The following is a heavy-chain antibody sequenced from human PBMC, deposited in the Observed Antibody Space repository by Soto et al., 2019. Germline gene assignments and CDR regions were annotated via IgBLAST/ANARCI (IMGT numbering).Heavy chain of an antibody. V-gene: IGHV1-69*13. D-gene: IGHD5-12*01. Sequence: SVKVSCKASGGTFSSYAISWVRQAPGQGLEWMGGIIPIFGTANYAQKFQGRVTITADESTSTAYMELSSLRSEDTAVYYCARQRDGYNEVAWCDPWGQGTLVTVSS. J-gene: IGHJ5*02. CDR2: IIPIFGTA. CDR3: ARQRDGYNEVAWCDP. CDR1: GGTFSSYA.